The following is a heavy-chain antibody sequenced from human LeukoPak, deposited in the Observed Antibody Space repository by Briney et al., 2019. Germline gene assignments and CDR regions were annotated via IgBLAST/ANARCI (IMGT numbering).Heavy chain of an antibody. CDR2: INTDGSSP. J-gene: IGHJ4*02. CDR3: ARRTAATAGIDY. Sequence: GGSLRLSCAASGFTFGSCWMHWVRQAPGKGLVWVSHINTDGSSPTYGDSAKGRFTVSRDNAKNTLFLQMNSLRVEDTAVYYCARRTAATAGIDYWGQGTLVTVSS. CDR1: GFTFGSCW. V-gene: IGHV3-74*01. D-gene: IGHD6-13*01.